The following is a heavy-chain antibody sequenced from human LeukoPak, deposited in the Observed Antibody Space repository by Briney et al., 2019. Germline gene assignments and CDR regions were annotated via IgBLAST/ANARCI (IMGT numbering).Heavy chain of an antibody. J-gene: IGHJ4*02. Sequence: GGSLRLSCAASGFTFSSYWMHWVRQAPGKGLVWVSRISDGGSTTTYADSVKGRFTISRDNAKNTLYLQMNGLRAEDAAVYYCSRSAYYDGSGNYYDYWGQGTLVTVSS. CDR2: ISDGGSTT. V-gene: IGHV3-74*01. D-gene: IGHD3-22*01. CDR3: SRSAYYDGSGNYYDY. CDR1: GFTFSSYW.